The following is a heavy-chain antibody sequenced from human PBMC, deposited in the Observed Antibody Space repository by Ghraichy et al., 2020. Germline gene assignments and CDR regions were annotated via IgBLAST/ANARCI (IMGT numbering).Heavy chain of an antibody. CDR2: ITGSGSTI. Sequence: GSLRLSCAASGFTFSSYEMNWVRQAPGKGLEWVSYITGSGSTIYYAHSVKGRFTISRDNAKNSLYLQMNSLRDDDTAVYYCARPGGPGGTTSWFDYWGQGTLVTVSS. D-gene: IGHD2-2*01. V-gene: IGHV3-48*03. J-gene: IGHJ4*02. CDR3: ARPGGPGGTTSWFDY. CDR1: GFTFSSYE.